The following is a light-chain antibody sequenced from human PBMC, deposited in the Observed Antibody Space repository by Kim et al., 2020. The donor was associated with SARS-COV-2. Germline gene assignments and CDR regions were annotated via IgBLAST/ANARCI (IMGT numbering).Light chain of an antibody. V-gene: IGLV2-14*03. J-gene: IGLJ3*02. CDR2: DVT. Sequence: GQSITVSCTGTSGDVGYYNYVSWYQQHPGKAPQLMIYDVTNRPSGVSNRFSGSKSGNTASLTISGLQTEDEADYYCSSYTTSNTWVFGGGTKVTVL. CDR1: SGDVGYYNY. CDR3: SSYTTSNTWV.